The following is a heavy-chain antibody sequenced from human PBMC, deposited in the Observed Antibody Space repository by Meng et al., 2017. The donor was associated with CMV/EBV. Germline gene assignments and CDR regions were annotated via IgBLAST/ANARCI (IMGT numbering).Heavy chain of an antibody. CDR2: SYYSGST. Sequence: HVQLQESGPGLVNPSQTLSLICTVSGGSISSGDFYWSWIRQPPGKGLEWIGYSYYSGSTYYNPSLKSRVTISVDTSKNQFSLKLSSVTAADTAVYYCARVGRTSCYDYWGQGTLVTVSS. CDR1: GGSISSGDFY. D-gene: IGHD2-2*01. V-gene: IGHV4-30-4*08. J-gene: IGHJ4*02. CDR3: ARVGRTSCYDY.